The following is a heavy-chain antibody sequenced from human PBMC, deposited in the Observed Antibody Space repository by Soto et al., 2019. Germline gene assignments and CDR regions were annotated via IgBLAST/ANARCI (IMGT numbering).Heavy chain of an antibody. CDR3: ARHAVHSSGFIDY. Sequence: QLQLQESGPGLVKPSETLSRTCTVSGGSISSSSYYWGLIRQPPGKGLEWIGSIYYSGSTYYNPSLKSRVTISVDTSKNEFSLKLSSVTAADTAVYYCARHAVHSSGFIDYWGQGTLVSVSS. V-gene: IGHV4-39*01. D-gene: IGHD6-19*01. CDR1: GGSISSSSYY. J-gene: IGHJ4*02. CDR2: IYYSGST.